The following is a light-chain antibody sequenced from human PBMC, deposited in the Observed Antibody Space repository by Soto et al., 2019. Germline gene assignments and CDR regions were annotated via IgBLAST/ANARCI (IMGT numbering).Light chain of an antibody. CDR2: GAS. J-gene: IGKJ1*01. V-gene: IGKV3-15*01. CDR1: QSVSSN. Sequence: EIVMTQSPATLSVSPGERATLSCGASQSVSSNLAWYQQKPGQAPRLLIYGASTRATGIPARFSGSGSGTEFTLTISSLQSEDFAVYYCQQYNNWPPWTFGQATKVDIK. CDR3: QQYNNWPPWT.